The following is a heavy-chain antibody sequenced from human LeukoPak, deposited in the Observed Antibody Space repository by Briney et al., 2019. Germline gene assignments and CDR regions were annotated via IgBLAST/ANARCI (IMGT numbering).Heavy chain of an antibody. D-gene: IGHD4-11*01. CDR2: INPNSGNT. CDR1: GYTFTSYD. V-gene: IGHV1-8*01. Sequence: WASVKVSCKASGYTFTSYDINWVRQATGQGLEWMGWINPNSGNTGYAQKFQGRVTMTRNTSISTAYMELSRLRSDDTAVYYCARAPPYSNYGDYWGQGTLVTVSS. J-gene: IGHJ4*02. CDR3: ARAPPYSNYGDY.